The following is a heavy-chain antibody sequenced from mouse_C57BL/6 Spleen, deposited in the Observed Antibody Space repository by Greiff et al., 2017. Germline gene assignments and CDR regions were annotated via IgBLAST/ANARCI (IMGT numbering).Heavy chain of an antibody. V-gene: IGHV1-7*01. D-gene: IGHD1-1*01. CDR1: GYTFTSYW. CDR2: INPSSGYT. CDR3: AREYGSSYFDY. J-gene: IGHJ2*01. Sequence: QVQLQQSGAELAKPGASVKLSCKASGYTFTSYWMHWVKQRPGQGLEWIGYINPSSGYTKYNQKFKDKATLTAGKSSSTAYMQLSSLTYEDSAVYYCAREYGSSYFDYWGQGTTLTVSS.